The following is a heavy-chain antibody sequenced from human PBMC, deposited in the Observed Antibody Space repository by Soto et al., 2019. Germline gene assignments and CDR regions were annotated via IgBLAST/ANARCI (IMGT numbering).Heavy chain of an antibody. V-gene: IGHV1-3*01. CDR2: INAGDGNT. D-gene: IGHD6-25*01. CDR1: RYTFTNYV. CDR3: TRGGPAAPLGFDN. Sequence: QVHLVQSGADVKKPGASVHVSCKASRYTFTNYVIHWVRLAPGERLEWMGWINAGDGNTRYSQKFQDRVTITMDTYSSTVYMKLTSLTSDDTAVYYCTRGGPAAPLGFDNWGQGTLVTASS. J-gene: IGHJ5*02.